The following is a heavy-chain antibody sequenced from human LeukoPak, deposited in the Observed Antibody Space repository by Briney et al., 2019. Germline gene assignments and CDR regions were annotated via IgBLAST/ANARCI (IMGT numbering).Heavy chain of an antibody. V-gene: IGHV1-2*02. D-gene: IGHD6-6*01. Sequence: GASVKVSCKASGYTFTGYYMHWVRQAPGQGLEWMGWINPNSGGTNYAQKFQGRVTMTRDTSISTAYMELSRLRSDDTAVYYCARGGGIAARLLWYFDYWGQGTLVTVSS. CDR3: ARGGGIAARLLWYFDY. J-gene: IGHJ4*02. CDR2: INPNSGGT. CDR1: GYTFTGYY.